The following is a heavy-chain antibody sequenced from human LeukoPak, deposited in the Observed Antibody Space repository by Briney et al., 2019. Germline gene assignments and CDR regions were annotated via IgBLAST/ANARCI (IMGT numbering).Heavy chain of an antibody. Sequence: GGSLRLSCAASGFTFSSYAMSWVRQAPGKGLGWVSAISGSGGSTYYADSVKGRFTISRDNSKNTLYLQMNSLRAEDTAVYYCAKDRPINYYGSSGYYPGSAFDIWGQGTMVTVSS. CDR1: GFTFSSYA. V-gene: IGHV3-23*01. J-gene: IGHJ3*02. CDR3: AKDRPINYYGSSGYYPGSAFDI. CDR2: ISGSGGST. D-gene: IGHD3-22*01.